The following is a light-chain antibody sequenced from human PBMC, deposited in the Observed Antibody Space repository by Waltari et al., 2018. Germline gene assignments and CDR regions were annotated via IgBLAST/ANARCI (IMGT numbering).Light chain of an antibody. Sequence: QSALTQPASVSGSPGQSITISCTGTRSDIGASNAVSWYQQHPGKAPKFVISDVHTRPSGVSNRCSGSMSGNTASLTLSGLQTEDEADYYCSSKTTRDTRLFGGGTKLTVL. J-gene: IGLJ3*02. CDR2: DVH. CDR3: SSKTTRDTRL. CDR1: RSDIGASNA. V-gene: IGLV2-14*03.